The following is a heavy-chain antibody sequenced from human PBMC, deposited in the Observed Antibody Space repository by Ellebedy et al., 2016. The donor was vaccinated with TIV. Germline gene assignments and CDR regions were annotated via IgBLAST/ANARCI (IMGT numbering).Heavy chain of an antibody. CDR2: VAGDNVNT. CDR3: ARDGWETGASKTFDY. Sequence: AASVKVSCKASGFIFSRYAIHWVRQAPGQRPEWMGWVAGDNVNTKYSQNLQGRVTITRDTSASTVYMELSSLKSEDTAVYYCARDGWETGASKTFDYWGQGTLVTVSS. D-gene: IGHD2-8*02. J-gene: IGHJ4*02. V-gene: IGHV1-3*01. CDR1: GFIFSRYA.